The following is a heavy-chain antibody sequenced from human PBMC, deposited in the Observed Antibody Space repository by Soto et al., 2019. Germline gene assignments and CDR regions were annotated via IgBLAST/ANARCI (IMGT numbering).Heavy chain of an antibody. CDR1: GYTFTGYY. J-gene: IGHJ5*02. CDR3: ARGPSYDFWSGYPMNWFDP. D-gene: IGHD3-3*01. Sequence: AASVKVSCKASGYTFTGYYMHWVRQAPGQGLEWMGWINPNSGGTNYAQKFQGRVTMTRDTSISTAYMELSRLRSDDTAVYYCARGPSYDFWSGYPMNWFDPWGQGTLVTVSS. CDR2: INPNSGGT. V-gene: IGHV1-2*02.